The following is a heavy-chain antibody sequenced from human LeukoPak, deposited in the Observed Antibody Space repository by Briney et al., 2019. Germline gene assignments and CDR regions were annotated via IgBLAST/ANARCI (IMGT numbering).Heavy chain of an antibody. V-gene: IGHV4-61*01. CDR1: GGSVSSGSYH. CDR2: IYYSGSA. J-gene: IGHJ4*02. Sequence: PSETLSLTCTVSGGSVSSGSYHWNWIRQPPGKGLEWIGNIYYSGSANYNPSLKSRVTISVDTSKNQFSLKLSSVTAADTAVYYCGRESMYSSGYYAFDYWGQGTLVTVSS. CDR3: GRESMYSSGYYAFDY. D-gene: IGHD6-19*01.